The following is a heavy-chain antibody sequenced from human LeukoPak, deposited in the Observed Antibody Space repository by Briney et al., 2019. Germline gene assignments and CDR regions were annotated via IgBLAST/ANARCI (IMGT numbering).Heavy chain of an antibody. V-gene: IGHV3-30*03. J-gene: IGHJ4*02. CDR1: GFSFSNFG. D-gene: IGHD1-26*01. CDR3: ARRGGSYFDY. CDR2: ISYDGSNA. Sequence: PGRSLRLSCAASGFSFSNFGMHWVRQAPGKGLEWVAVISYDGSNAYYSDSEKGRFTIARDNSKNTLFLQMNSLRAEDTAVYYCARRGGSYFDYWGQGTLVTVSS.